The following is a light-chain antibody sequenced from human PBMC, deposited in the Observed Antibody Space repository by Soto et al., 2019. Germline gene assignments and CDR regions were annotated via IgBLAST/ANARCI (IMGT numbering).Light chain of an antibody. Sequence: EIVMTQSPATLSVSPGERATLSFRASEGISNDLAWYQQKLGQAPRLLIYDASTRATGIPARFSGSGSGTEFTLTINSLQPEDFATYYCLQHNAYSWTFGQGTKVDIK. V-gene: IGKV3-15*01. CDR3: LQHNAYSWT. CDR2: DAS. J-gene: IGKJ1*01. CDR1: EGISND.